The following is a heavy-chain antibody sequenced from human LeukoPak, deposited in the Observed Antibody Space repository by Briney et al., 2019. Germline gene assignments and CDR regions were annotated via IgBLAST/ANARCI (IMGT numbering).Heavy chain of an antibody. V-gene: IGHV3-23*01. J-gene: IGHJ3*02. Sequence: SLSPSCAPSALTLSSYGTSWVRHAPGKGMEWDSAISGSGGSTYDADSAKGRVTISRDNSKNTLYLQLNSLRAEDTAVYYCAKEHSSGWSRNAFDIWGEGTMVTVSS. CDR1: ALTLSSYG. CDR2: ISGSGGST. D-gene: IGHD6-19*01. CDR3: AKEHSSGWSRNAFDI.